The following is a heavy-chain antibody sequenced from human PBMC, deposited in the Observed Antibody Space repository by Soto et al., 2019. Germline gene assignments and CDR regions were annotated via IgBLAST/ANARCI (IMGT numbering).Heavy chain of an antibody. CDR2: MYPDDSDI. J-gene: IGHJ3*02. V-gene: IGHV5-51*01. CDR3: ATGYVYDYENFGYYRDAFDI. Sequence: PGESLKISCKASGYSFSFYWVGWVRQLPGKGLEWMAIMYPDDSDIRYSPSFEGQVTISADKCISTAFLQWSSLKGSDTDMYYCATGYVYDYENFGYYRDAFDIWGQGTLVTVSS. D-gene: IGHD3-22*01. CDR1: GYSFSFYW.